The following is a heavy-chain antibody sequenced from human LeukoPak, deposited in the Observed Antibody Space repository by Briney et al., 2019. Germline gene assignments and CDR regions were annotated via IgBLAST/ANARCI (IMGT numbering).Heavy chain of an antibody. Sequence: GGSLRLSCTASGLTFSNYSMNWVRQAPGKGLEWLSYIKRNSNTIYYAHSVKRRFFISRDNAEKSLYLQMNSLRVEDTGVYFCASRFYWGQGALVTVSS. CDR2: IKRNSNTI. J-gene: IGHJ4*02. CDR1: GLTFSNYS. CDR3: ASRFY. V-gene: IGHV3-48*04.